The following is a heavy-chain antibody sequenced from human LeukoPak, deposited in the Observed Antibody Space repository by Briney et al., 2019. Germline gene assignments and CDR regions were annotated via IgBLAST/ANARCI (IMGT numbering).Heavy chain of an antibody. CDR1: GFTFSSYA. D-gene: IGHD3-10*01. CDR3: ARDGAMVRGVTEFDY. J-gene: IGHJ4*02. V-gene: IGHV3-30-3*01. Sequence: GGSLRLSCAASGFTFSSYAMHWVRQAPGKGLEWVAVISYDGSNKYYADSVKGRFTISRDNSKNTLYLQMNSLRAEDTAVYYCARDGAMVRGVTEFDYWGQGTLVTVSS. CDR2: ISYDGSNK.